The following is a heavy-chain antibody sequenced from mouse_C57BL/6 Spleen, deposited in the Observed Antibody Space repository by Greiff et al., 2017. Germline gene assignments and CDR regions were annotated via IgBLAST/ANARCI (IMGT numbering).Heavy chain of an antibody. J-gene: IGHJ4*01. V-gene: IGHV14-3*01. D-gene: IGHD1-1*01. Sequence: EVQLVESVAELVRPGASVKLSCTASGFNIKNTYMHWVKQRPEQGLEWIGRIDPASGNTKYAPKFQGKATITADTSSNTAYLQLSSLTSEDTAIYYCASYYGSSHRYCAMDYWGQGTSVTVSS. CDR1: GFNIKNTY. CDR3: ASYYGSSHRYCAMDY. CDR2: IDPASGNT.